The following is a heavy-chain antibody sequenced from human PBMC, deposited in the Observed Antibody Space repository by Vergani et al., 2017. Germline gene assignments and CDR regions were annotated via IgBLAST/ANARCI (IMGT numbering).Heavy chain of an antibody. J-gene: IGHJ6*03. V-gene: IGHV3-9*01. CDR1: GFIFDDYA. D-gene: IGHD6-6*01. Sequence: EVQLVESGGGLIQPGGSLRLSCAASGFIFDDYAMHWVRQAPGKGLEWVSGISWNSGAIGYADSVKGRFTISRDNAKNSLYLQMNSLRAEDTALYYCAKDRGSIAALSYYMDVWGKGTTVTVSS. CDR3: AKDRGSIAALSYYMDV. CDR2: ISWNSGAI.